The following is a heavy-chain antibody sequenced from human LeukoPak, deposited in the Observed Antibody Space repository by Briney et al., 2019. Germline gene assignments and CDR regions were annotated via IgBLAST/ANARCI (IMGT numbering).Heavy chain of an antibody. J-gene: IGHJ4*02. Sequence: GGSLRLSCEASGFTLNTYWMYWVRQAPGKGLLWVSRINSDGSGTTYADSVKGRFSTSRDNAKNTLFLHMNSLRAEDTGVYYCARGINSGWYSPGIDYWGQGTLVTVYS. CDR3: ARGINSGWYSPGIDY. CDR2: INSDGSGT. V-gene: IGHV3-74*01. D-gene: IGHD6-19*01. CDR1: GFTLNTYW.